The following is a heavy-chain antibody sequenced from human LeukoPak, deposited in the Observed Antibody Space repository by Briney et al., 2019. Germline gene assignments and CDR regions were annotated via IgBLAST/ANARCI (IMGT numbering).Heavy chain of an antibody. V-gene: IGHV3-48*03. CDR3: AGTDYDILTGYGIDH. CDR1: GFIFSSVE. Sequence: GGSLRLSCVVSGFIFSSVEMNWVRQAPGKGLEWIPYISTRAGTIYYADSVKGRFPISRDNAKKSLYLQMNSLRAEDTAVYYCAGTDYDILTGYGIDHWGQGTLVTVSS. J-gene: IGHJ4*02. CDR2: ISTRAGTI. D-gene: IGHD3-9*01.